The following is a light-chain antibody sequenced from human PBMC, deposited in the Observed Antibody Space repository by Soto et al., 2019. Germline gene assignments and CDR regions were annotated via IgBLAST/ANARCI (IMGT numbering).Light chain of an antibody. Sequence: DIQMTQSPSSLSASVGDRVTITCRASQSISSYLNWYQQKPGKAPKLLIYAASSLQSGGPSRFSGSGSGTDFTLTISSLQPEDFATYYCQQSYSTPMYTFCQGTKLEIK. J-gene: IGKJ2*01. CDR1: QSISSY. V-gene: IGKV1-39*01. CDR2: AAS. CDR3: QQSYSTPMYT.